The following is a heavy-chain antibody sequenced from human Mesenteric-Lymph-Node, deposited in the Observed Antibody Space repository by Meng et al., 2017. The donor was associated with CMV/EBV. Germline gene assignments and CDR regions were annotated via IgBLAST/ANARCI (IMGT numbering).Heavy chain of an antibody. CDR1: GFTFSSYV. J-gene: IGHJ6*02. Sequence: GGSLRLSCAASGFTFSSYVMHWVRQAPGKGLEWVAVISFDGSNKFYADSVKGRFTISRDKSTNTLYLQMSSLRGDDTAVYYCARGGGYELYYYGMDVWGQGTTVTVSS. CDR3: ARGGGYELYYYGMDV. D-gene: IGHD5-12*01. CDR2: ISFDGSNK. V-gene: IGHV3-30*04.